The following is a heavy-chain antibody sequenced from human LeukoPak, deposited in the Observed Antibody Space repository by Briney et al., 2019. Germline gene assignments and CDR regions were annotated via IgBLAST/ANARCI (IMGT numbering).Heavy chain of an antibody. V-gene: IGHV4-34*01. D-gene: IGHD3-16*02. CDR1: GGSFSGYY. Sequence: PSETLSLTCAVYGGSFSGYYWSWIRQPPGKGLEGIGEINHSGSTNYNPSLKSRVTISVDTSKNQFSLKLSSVTAADTAVYYCARGLPSYYDYVWGSYRSYYFDYWGQGTLVTVSS. CDR3: ARGLPSYYDYVWGSYRSYYFDY. J-gene: IGHJ4*02. CDR2: INHSGST.